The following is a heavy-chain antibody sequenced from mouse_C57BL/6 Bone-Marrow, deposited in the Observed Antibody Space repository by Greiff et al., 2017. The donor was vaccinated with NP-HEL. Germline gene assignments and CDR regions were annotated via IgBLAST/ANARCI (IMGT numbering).Heavy chain of an antibody. CDR2: INYDGSST. CDR3: ARDSYGSSHWYFDV. Sequence: EVKLMESEGGLVQPGSSMKLSCTASGFTFSDYYMAWVRQVPEKGLEWVAYINYDGSSTYYLDSLKSRFIISRDNAKNILYLHMMSLKSKNTATYYCARDSYGSSHWYFDVWGTGTTVTVSS. J-gene: IGHJ1*03. D-gene: IGHD1-1*01. V-gene: IGHV5-16*01. CDR1: GFTFSDYY.